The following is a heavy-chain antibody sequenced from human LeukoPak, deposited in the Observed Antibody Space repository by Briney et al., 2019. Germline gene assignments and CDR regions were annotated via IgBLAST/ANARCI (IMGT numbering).Heavy chain of an antibody. D-gene: IGHD3-16*01. Sequence: GGSLRLSCAASGFTFSSYEMNWVRQAPGKGLEWVSYISSSGSTIYYADSVKGRFTISRDNAKNSLYPQMNSLRAEDTAVYYCARDMGDYYYYYMDVWGKGTTVTVSS. J-gene: IGHJ6*03. CDR3: ARDMGDYYYYYMDV. CDR1: GFTFSSYE. CDR2: ISSSGSTI. V-gene: IGHV3-48*03.